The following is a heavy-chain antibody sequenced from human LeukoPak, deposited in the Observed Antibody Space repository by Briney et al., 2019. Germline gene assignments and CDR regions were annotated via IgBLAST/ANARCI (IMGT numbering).Heavy chain of an antibody. V-gene: IGHV4-59*08. Sequence: SETLSLTCTVSPGSISRYYWSWIRQAPGKEPEWIGYIFYIGNTNYNPSLRGRVTISIDTSKNQFSLELASVTAAGTAVYYCAGTVTTHFAYWGKGALVTVSS. CDR1: PGSISRYY. CDR3: AGTVTTHFAY. CDR2: IFYIGNT. D-gene: IGHD4-17*01. J-gene: IGHJ4*02.